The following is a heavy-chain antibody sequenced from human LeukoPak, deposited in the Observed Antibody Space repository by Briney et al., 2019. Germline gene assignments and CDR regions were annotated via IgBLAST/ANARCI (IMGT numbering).Heavy chain of an antibody. D-gene: IGHD6-13*01. CDR1: GFTFSSYA. Sequence: GGSLRLSCAASGFTFSSYAMSWVRQAPGKGLEWVSAISGSGGSTYYADSVKGRFTISRDNSKNTLYLQMNSLRAEDTAVYYCAKVGGTASSSWRYYFDYWGQGTLVTVSS. CDR3: AKVGGTASSSWRYYFDY. CDR2: ISGSGGST. J-gene: IGHJ4*02. V-gene: IGHV3-23*01.